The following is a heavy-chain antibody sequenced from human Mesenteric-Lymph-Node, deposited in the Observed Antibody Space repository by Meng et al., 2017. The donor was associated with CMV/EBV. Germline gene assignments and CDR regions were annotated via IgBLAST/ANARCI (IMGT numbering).Heavy chain of an antibody. CDR3: ARSAGSYSVDY. Sequence: ASVKVSCKASGYTFTGYYMHWVRQAPGQGLEWMGWISAYNGNTNYAQKLQGRVTMTTDTFTSTAYMELRSLRSDDTAVYYCARSAGSYSVDYWGQGTLVTVSS. CDR1: GYTFTGYY. CDR2: ISAYNGNT. V-gene: IGHV1-18*04. D-gene: IGHD1-26*01. J-gene: IGHJ4*02.